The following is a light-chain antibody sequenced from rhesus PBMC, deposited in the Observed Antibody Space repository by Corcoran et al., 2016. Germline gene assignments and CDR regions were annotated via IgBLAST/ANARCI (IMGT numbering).Light chain of an antibody. Sequence: DIQMTQSPSSLSASVGDKVTITCRASQGIYNALAWYQQKPEKSHNPLIYSASTLQIGVPSRFSGSGSGTKFPLTISSLQPEDFAVYYCQQRNSYPFTFGPGTKLDIK. J-gene: IGKJ3*01. V-gene: IGKV1-33*01. CDR2: SAS. CDR1: QGIYNA. CDR3: QQRNSYPFT.